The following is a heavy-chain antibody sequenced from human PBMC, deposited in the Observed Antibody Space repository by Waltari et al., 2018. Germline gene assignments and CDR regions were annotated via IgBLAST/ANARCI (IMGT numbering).Heavy chain of an antibody. J-gene: IGHJ4*02. CDR2: INHSGST. CDR3: ARQFSSGWYSEY. Sequence: QLQQWGAGLWKPSETLSLTCAVYGGSFSGYYWSWIRQSPGKGLEWIGEINHSGSTNYNPSLKSRVTISVDTSKNQFSLKVSSVTAADTAVYYCARQFSSGWYSEYWGQGTLVTVSS. D-gene: IGHD6-19*01. CDR1: GGSFSGYY. V-gene: IGHV4-34*01.